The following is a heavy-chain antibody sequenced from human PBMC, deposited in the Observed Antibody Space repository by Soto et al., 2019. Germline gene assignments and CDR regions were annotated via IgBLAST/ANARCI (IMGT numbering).Heavy chain of an antibody. CDR3: AFGVVIPRAQYFQH. Sequence: QVQLVQSGAEVKKPGSSVKVSCKASGGTFSSYAISWVRQAPGQGLEWMGGIIPIFGTANYAQKFQGRVTITADESTSTAYMELSSRRSEDTAVYYCAFGVVIPRAQYFQHWGQGTLVTVSS. V-gene: IGHV1-69*12. J-gene: IGHJ1*01. D-gene: IGHD3-3*01. CDR2: IIPIFGTA. CDR1: GGTFSSYA.